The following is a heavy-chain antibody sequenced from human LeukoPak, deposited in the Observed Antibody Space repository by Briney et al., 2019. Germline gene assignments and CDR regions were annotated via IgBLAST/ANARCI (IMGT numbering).Heavy chain of an antibody. CDR2: IIPIFGTA. CDR1: GGTFSSYA. D-gene: IGHD5-24*01. J-gene: IGHJ3*02. CDR3: ARVRRDGYNFGAFDI. V-gene: IGHV1-69*06. Sequence: SVKVSCKASGGTFSSYAISWVRQAPGQGLEWMGGIIPIFGTANYAQKFQGRVTITADKSTSTAYMELSSLRSEDTAVYYCARVRRDGYNFGAFDIWGQGTMVTVSS.